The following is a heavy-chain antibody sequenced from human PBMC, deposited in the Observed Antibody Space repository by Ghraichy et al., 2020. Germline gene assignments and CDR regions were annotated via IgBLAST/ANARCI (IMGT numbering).Heavy chain of an antibody. V-gene: IGHV4-34*01. Sequence: SETLSLTCAVYGGSFSGYYWSWIRQPPGKGLEWIGEINHSGSTNYNPSLKSRVTISVDTSKNQFSLKLSSVTAADTAVYYCARRNRGYIVGATDAFDIWGQGTMVTVSS. D-gene: IGHD1-26*01. J-gene: IGHJ3*02. CDR2: INHSGST. CDR1: GGSFSGYY. CDR3: ARRNRGYIVGATDAFDI.